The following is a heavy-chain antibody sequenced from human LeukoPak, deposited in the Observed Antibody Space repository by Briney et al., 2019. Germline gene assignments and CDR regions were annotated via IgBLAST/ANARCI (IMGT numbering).Heavy chain of an antibody. Sequence: PGGSLRLSCAASGFTFSNYGMSWVRQAPGKGLEWVSAITDSGGDTYYADSVKGRFTVSRDNSKNTLFLQMNSLRAEDTAVYYCAKVLGFGGDAYGMDVWGLGTTVTVSS. CDR1: GFTFSNYG. J-gene: IGHJ6*02. CDR2: ITDSGGDT. CDR3: AKVLGFGGDAYGMDV. D-gene: IGHD3-10*01. V-gene: IGHV3-23*01.